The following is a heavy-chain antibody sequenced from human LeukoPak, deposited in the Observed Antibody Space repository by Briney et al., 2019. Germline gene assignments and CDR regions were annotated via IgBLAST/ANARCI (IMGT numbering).Heavy chain of an antibody. CDR1: GGSFSGYY. CDR3: ARDQYSWRRGFDY. V-gene: IGHV4-34*01. D-gene: IGHD1-1*01. Sequence: PSETLSLTCAVYGGSFSGYYWSWIRQPPGKGLEWIGEINHSGSTNYNPSLKSRVTISVDTSKNQFSLKLSSVTAADTAVYYCARDQYSWRRGFDYWGQGTLVTVSS. CDR2: INHSGST. J-gene: IGHJ4*02.